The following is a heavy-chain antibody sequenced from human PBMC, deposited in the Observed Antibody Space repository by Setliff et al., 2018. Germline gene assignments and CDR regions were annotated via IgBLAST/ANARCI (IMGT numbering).Heavy chain of an antibody. CDR1: GGSFSDYW. Sequence: SSETLSLTCAVYGGSFSDYWWSWIRQPPGKGLEWIGSIYHSGSTYYNPSLKSRVTISVDTSKNQFSLKLTSVTAADTAVYYCARSGDYGSGRLSPWGQGTLVTVSS. D-gene: IGHD3-10*01. J-gene: IGHJ5*02. CDR2: IYHSGST. CDR3: ARSGDYGSGRLSP. V-gene: IGHV4-34*01.